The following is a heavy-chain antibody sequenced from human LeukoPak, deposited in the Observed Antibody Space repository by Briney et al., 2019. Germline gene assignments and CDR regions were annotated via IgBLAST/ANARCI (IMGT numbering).Heavy chain of an antibody. V-gene: IGHV4-59*01. D-gene: IGHD3-16*01. CDR2: IYYSGST. J-gene: IGHJ4*02. Sequence: SETLSLTCTVSGGSISSYYWSWIRQPPGKGLEWIGYIYYSGSTNYNPSFKSRVTISVDTSKNQFSLKLSSVTAADTAVYYCARTPRGEFSDYWGQGTLVTVSS. CDR3: ARTPRGEFSDY. CDR1: GGSISSYY.